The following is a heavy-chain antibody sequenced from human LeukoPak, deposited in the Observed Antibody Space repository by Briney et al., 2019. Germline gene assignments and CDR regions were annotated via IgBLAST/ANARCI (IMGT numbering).Heavy chain of an antibody. CDR3: ARGNDFWSGYYSGPIMDV. CDR1: GYTFTGYY. CDR2: INPSGGST. Sequence: ASVKVSCKASGYTFTGYYMHWVRQAPGQGLEWMGIINPSGGSTSYAQKFQGRVTMTRDTSTSTVYMELSSLRSEDTAVYYCARGNDFWSGYYSGPIMDVWGQGTTVTVSS. J-gene: IGHJ6*02. V-gene: IGHV1-46*01. D-gene: IGHD3-3*01.